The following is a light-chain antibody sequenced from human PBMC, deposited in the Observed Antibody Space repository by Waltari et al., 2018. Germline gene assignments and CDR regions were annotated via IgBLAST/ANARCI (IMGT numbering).Light chain of an antibody. CDR3: QQYDNYWT. V-gene: IGKV1-5*03. Sequence: DIQLTHSPSTLSASVGDRVTITCRASQSISNWLAWYQQKPGKAPKLLIYKASNLESGVPSRFSGSGSGTEFTLTISSLQPDDFATYYCQQYDNYWTFGQGTKVEIK. CDR2: KAS. CDR1: QSISNW. J-gene: IGKJ1*01.